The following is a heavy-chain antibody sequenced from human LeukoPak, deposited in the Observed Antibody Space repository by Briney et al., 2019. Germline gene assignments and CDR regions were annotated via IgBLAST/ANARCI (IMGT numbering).Heavy chain of an antibody. CDR1: GGSISSSNW. V-gene: IGHV4-4*02. CDR2: IYHSGST. J-gene: IGHJ3*02. Sequence: SGTLSLTCAVSGGSISSSNWWSWVRQPPGKGLEWIGEIYHSGSTNYNPSLKSRVTISVDKSKNQFSLKLSSVTAADTAVYYCAGYQRGYGGNSNAFDIWGQGTMVTVSS. D-gene: IGHD4-23*01. CDR3: AGYQRGYGGNSNAFDI.